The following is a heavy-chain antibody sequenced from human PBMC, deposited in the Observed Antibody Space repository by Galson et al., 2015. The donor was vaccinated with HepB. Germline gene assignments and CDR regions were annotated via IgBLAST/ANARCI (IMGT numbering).Heavy chain of an antibody. V-gene: IGHV5-10-1*01. J-gene: IGHJ4*02. Sequence: QSGAEVKKPGESLRISCKGSGYSFTSYWISWVRQMPGKGLEWMGRIDPSDSYTNYSPSFQGHVTISADKSISTAYLQWSSLKASDTAMYYCARHFHSVTLDYGGNSGIDYWGQGTLVTVSS. CDR1: GYSFTSYW. CDR2: IDPSDSYT. CDR3: ARHFHSVTLDYGGNSGIDY. D-gene: IGHD4-23*01.